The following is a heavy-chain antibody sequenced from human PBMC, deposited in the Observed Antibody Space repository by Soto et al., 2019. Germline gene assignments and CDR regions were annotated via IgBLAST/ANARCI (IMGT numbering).Heavy chain of an antibody. D-gene: IGHD3-3*01. CDR3: ARDPPPIFGVVTPEFDYYYYMDV. V-gene: IGHV3-11*01. J-gene: IGHJ6*03. Sequence: KPGGSLRLSCAASGFTFSDYYMSWIRQAPGKGLEWVSYISSSGSTIYYADSVKGRFTISRDNAKNSLYLQMNSLRAEDTAVYYCARDPPPIFGVVTPEFDYYYYMDVWGKGTTVTVSS. CDR1: GFTFSDYY. CDR2: ISSSGSTI.